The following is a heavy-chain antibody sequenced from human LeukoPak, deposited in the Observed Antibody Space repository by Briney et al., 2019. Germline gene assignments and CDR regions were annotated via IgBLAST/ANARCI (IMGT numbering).Heavy chain of an antibody. CDR1: GFTFSTYN. J-gene: IGHJ5*02. CDR3: ARVPAYYDFWSGPNWFDP. CDR2: ISTSSSTI. D-gene: IGHD3-3*01. V-gene: IGHV3-48*02. Sequence: GGSLRLSCAASGFTFSTYNMNWVRQAPGKGLEWVSYISTSSSTIYYADSVKGRFTISRDNARNSLYLQMNSLRDEDTAVYYCARVPAYYDFWSGPNWFDPWGQGTLVTVSS.